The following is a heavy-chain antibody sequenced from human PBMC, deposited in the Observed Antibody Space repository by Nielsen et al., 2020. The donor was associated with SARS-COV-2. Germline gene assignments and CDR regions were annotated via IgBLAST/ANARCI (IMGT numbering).Heavy chain of an antibody. CDR3: ARFLGYCSGGSCYGMDV. CDR2: INPNSGGT. D-gene: IGHD2-15*01. J-gene: IGHJ6*02. V-gene: IGHV1-2*02. Sequence: ASVKVSCKASGYTFTGYYMHWVRQAPGQGLEWMGWINPNSGGTNYAQKFQGRVTMTRNTSISTAYMELSSLRSEDTAVYYCARFLGYCSGGSCYGMDVWGQGTTVTVSS. CDR1: GYTFTGYY.